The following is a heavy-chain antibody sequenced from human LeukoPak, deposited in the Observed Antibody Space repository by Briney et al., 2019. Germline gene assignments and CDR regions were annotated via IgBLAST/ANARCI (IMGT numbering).Heavy chain of an antibody. V-gene: IGHV3-21*01. CDR1: GFTFSSYS. J-gene: IGHJ4*02. D-gene: IGHD5-12*01. CDR3: ARDGEGWLQFEY. Sequence: KPGGSLRLSCAASGFTFSSYSMNWVRQAPGRGLEWVSSISSSSSYIYYADSVKGRFTISRDNAKNSLYLQMNSLRAEDTAVYYCARDGEGWLQFEYWGQGTLVTVSS. CDR2: ISSSSSYI.